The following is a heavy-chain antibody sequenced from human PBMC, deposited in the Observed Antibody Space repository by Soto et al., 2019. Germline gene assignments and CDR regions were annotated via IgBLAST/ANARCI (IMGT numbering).Heavy chain of an antibody. Sequence: QSLTCAVSGGSISSGGYSWSWIRQPPGKGLEWIGYIYHSGSTYYNPSLKSRVTISVDRSKNQFSLKLSSVTAADTAVYYCARESESGAFDIWGQGTMVTVSS. J-gene: IGHJ3*02. V-gene: IGHV4-30-2*01. CDR2: IYHSGST. CDR1: GGSISSGGYS. CDR3: ARESESGAFDI.